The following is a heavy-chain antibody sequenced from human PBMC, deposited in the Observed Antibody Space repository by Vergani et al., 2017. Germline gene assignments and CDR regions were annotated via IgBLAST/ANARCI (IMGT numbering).Heavy chain of an antibody. Sequence: QVQLLQSGAAVRKPGSSVTVSCKASGDTFSNYAITWVRQAPGQGLQWMGRMIPTFDSKNYAPRFQGRVTLTADASASPAYMELTSLTSEDTAVYFCARGASYFDSGGDADTWGQGTLVTVS. D-gene: IGHD2-21*01. CDR3: ARGASYFDSGGDADT. CDR2: MIPTFDSK. J-gene: IGHJ5*02. V-gene: IGHV1-69*13. CDR1: GDTFSNYA.